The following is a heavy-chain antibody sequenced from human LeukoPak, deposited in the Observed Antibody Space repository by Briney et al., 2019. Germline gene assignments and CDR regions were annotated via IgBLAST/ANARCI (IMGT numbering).Heavy chain of an antibody. D-gene: IGHD4-17*01. CDR1: GFTFSSYA. J-gene: IGHJ4*02. CDR2: TSFDGGNK. CDR3: ARDGDYALWKYYFDY. Sequence: GGSLRLSCAASGFTFSSYAMHWVRQAPGKGLEWVEVTSFDGGNKYYADSVKGRFTISRDNSKNTLYLQMNSLRAEDTAVYYCARDGDYALWKYYFDYWGQGTLDTVSS. V-gene: IGHV3-30-3*01.